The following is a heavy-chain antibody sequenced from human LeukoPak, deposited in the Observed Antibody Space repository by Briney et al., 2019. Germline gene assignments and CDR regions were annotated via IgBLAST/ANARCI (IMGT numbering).Heavy chain of an antibody. CDR3: AKDSGWFGDSNRMDV. CDR1: GFTFSSYG. Sequence: GGSVRLSCAASGFTFSSYGMSWVRQAPGKGLEWVSSISRSGSSTYYADSVKGRFTISRDNSKNTLYLQMNSLRAEDTAVYYCAKDSGWFGDSNRMDVWGKGTTVTVSS. V-gene: IGHV3-NL1*01. CDR2: ISRSGSST. D-gene: IGHD3-10*01. J-gene: IGHJ6*04.